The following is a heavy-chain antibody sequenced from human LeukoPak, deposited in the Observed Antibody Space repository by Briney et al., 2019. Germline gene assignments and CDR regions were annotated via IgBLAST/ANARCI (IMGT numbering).Heavy chain of an antibody. CDR3: ARLDRSDFWSGYYKGYYYYMDV. CDR1: GFTFSSFE. CDR2: ISSSGSSI. J-gene: IGHJ6*03. V-gene: IGHV3-48*03. Sequence: GGSLRLSCAASGFTFSSFEKNWVRQAPGKGLEWVSYISSSGSSIYYADSVKGRFTISRDNAKNSLYLQMNSLRAEDTAVYYCARLDRSDFWSGYYKGYYYYMDVWGKGTTVTVSS. D-gene: IGHD3-3*01.